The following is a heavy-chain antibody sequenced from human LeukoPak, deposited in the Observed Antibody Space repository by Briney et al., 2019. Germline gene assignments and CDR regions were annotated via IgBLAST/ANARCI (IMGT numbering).Heavy chain of an antibody. Sequence: ASVKVSCKASGGTLSSYAISWVRQAPGQGLEWMGGIIPIFGTANYAQKFQGRVTITADESTSTAYMELSSLRSEDTAVYYCATPDSSAPYYFDYWGQGTLVTVSS. J-gene: IGHJ4*02. CDR1: GGTLSSYA. D-gene: IGHD3-22*01. V-gene: IGHV1-69*13. CDR2: IIPIFGTA. CDR3: ATPDSSAPYYFDY.